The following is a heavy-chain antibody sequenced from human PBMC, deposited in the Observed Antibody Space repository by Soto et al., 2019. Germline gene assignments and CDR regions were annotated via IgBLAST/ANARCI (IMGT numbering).Heavy chain of an antibody. CDR3: AKGGSGWYPFDY. Sequence: EVQLLESGGDLVQPGGSLRLSCTASAFTFRNYAMTWVRQAPGKSLEWISSISGGGLNTHYADSVKGRFTVSRDDSKSTLYLLMANLTAGDTAVYYCAKGGSGWYPFDYWGQGTLVTVSS. CDR2: ISGGGLNT. V-gene: IGHV3-23*01. CDR1: AFTFRNYA. D-gene: IGHD6-19*01. J-gene: IGHJ4*02.